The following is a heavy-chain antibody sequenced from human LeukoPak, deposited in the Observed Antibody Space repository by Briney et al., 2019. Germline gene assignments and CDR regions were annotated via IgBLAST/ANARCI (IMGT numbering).Heavy chain of an antibody. V-gene: IGHV1-69*04. Sequence: SVKVSCKASGGTFSSYAISWVRQAPGQGLEWMGRIIPILGIANYAQKFQGRVTITADKSTSTAYMELSSLRSEDTAVYYCAREGSGWFIDYWGQGTLVTVSS. CDR3: AREGSGWFIDY. CDR2: IIPILGIA. J-gene: IGHJ4*02. D-gene: IGHD6-19*01. CDR1: GGTFSSYA.